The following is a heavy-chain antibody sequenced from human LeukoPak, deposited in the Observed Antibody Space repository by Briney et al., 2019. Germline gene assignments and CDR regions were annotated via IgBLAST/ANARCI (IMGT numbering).Heavy chain of an antibody. CDR3: AKGSREWELLDAFDI. D-gene: IGHD1-26*01. CDR2: LSGSGGRT. V-gene: IGHV3-23*01. CDR1: VFTLSNYL. J-gene: IGHJ3*02. Sequence: GGSLRLSCPASVFTLSNYLLTWVRQAPGKGLEGVSGLSGSGGRTDYADSVKGRFTISRDNAKNTLNLQMNSQSADDTAIYYCAKGSREWELLDAFDIWGHGKMVTVSS.